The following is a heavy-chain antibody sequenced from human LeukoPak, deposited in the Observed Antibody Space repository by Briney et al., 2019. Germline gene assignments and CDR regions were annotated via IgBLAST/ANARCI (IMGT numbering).Heavy chain of an antibody. Sequence: GGSLRLSCAASGFTFRRHWMIWVRQAPGKGLEWVANIKQDGSEKYSVDSVKGRLTISRENAKNSLYLQMNILRAEDTAVYYCAREAARSGAYYYYYYMDVWGKGTTVTVSS. D-gene: IGHD6-6*01. V-gene: IGHV3-7*01. CDR2: IKQDGSEK. CDR1: GFTFRRHW. CDR3: AREAARSGAYYYYYYMDV. J-gene: IGHJ6*03.